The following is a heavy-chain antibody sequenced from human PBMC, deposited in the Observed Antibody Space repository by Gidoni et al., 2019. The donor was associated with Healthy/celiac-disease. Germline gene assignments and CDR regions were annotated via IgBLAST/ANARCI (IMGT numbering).Heavy chain of an antibody. D-gene: IGHD5-18*01. CDR1: GFTFSSSG. Sequence: QVQLVASGGGVVQPGRSLRLPCEASGFTFSSSGMHWVRQAPGKGLEWLAVIWYDGRNKYYADSVKGRFTISRDNSKNTLLVQMNSLRVEDTAVYYCAREGHDTASYYFDQWGQGTLVTVSS. V-gene: IGHV3-33*01. J-gene: IGHJ4*02. CDR3: AREGHDTASYYFDQ. CDR2: IWYDGRNK.